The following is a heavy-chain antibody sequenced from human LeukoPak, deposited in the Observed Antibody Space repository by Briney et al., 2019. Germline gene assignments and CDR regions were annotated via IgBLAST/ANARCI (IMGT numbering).Heavy chain of an antibody. CDR3: ARGGYYGSGSYYTTIDY. Sequence: ASVKVSCKASGYTFTTYDITWVRQATGQGLEWMGWMNPNSGDTAYAQKFQGRVAMTRDTSISTAYMELSSLRSEDTAVYYCARGGYYGSGSYYTTIDYWGQGTLVTVSS. D-gene: IGHD3-10*01. V-gene: IGHV1-8*01. J-gene: IGHJ4*02. CDR2: MNPNSGDT. CDR1: GYTFTTYD.